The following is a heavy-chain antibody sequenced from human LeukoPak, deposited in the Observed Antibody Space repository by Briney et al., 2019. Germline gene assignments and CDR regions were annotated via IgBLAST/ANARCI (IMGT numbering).Heavy chain of an antibody. CDR3: ARLSAAVHLGAFDL. CDR2: IHTSGSN. CDR1: GVSISPYY. V-gene: IGHV4-4*09. J-gene: IGHJ3*01. Sequence: SETLSLTCAVSGVSISPYYWAWIRQPPGKGLEWIGYIHTSGSNNQYPSLKSRVTISVDKSKNHFSLRRTSVTAADTAVYYCARLSAAVHLGAFDLWGQRTMVTVSS. D-gene: IGHD3-3*01.